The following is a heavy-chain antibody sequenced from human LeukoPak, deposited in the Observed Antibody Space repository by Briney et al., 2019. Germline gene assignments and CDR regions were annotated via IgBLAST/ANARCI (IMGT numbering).Heavy chain of an antibody. Sequence: GGSLRLSCAASGFTVSSNCMSWVRQAPGKGLEWVSVIYSGGSTYYADSVKGRFTISRDNSKNTLYLQMNSLRAEDTAVYYCARGSRMASVLGGYYYYMDVWGKGTTVTVSS. CDR3: ARGSRMASVLGGYYYYMDV. J-gene: IGHJ6*03. V-gene: IGHV3-53*01. D-gene: IGHD2-8*01. CDR2: IYSGGST. CDR1: GFTVSSNC.